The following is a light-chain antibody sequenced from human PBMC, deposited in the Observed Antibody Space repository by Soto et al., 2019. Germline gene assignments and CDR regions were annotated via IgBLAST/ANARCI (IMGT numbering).Light chain of an antibody. CDR1: QSVSSN. V-gene: IGKV3-15*01. CDR3: QQYNNWTPCT. Sequence: EIVMTQSPATLSVSPGERATLSCRASQSVSSNLAWYQQKPGQAPRLLIYGASTRATGIPARFSGSGSGTEFTLTISRLQSEDFAVYYCQQYNNWTPCTFGQGTKLESK. CDR2: GAS. J-gene: IGKJ2*02.